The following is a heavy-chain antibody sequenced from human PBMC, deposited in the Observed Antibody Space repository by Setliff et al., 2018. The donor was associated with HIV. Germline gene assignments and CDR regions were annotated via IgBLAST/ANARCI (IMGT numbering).Heavy chain of an antibody. J-gene: IGHJ6*03. CDR3: AKDWGSRLSYSFYYMDV. CDR1: GFTFNNYA. Sequence: GGSLRLSCAASGFTFNNYAIHWVRQAPGKGLEWVALISYDGTYKYYAESVKGRFTISRDNSRNTLYLQMNSPRTEDTAVYYCAKDWGSRLSYSFYYMDVWGKGTTVTVSS. V-gene: IGHV3-30*04. CDR2: ISYDGTYK. D-gene: IGHD3-16*01.